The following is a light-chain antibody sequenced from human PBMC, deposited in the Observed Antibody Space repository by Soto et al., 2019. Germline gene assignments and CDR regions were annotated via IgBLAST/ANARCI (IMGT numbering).Light chain of an antibody. CDR1: QSIGSY. Sequence: DIQMTQSPSSLSASVGDRVTITCRASQSIGSYLNWHQQKPGRAPKLLIYDASSLQSKVPSRFSGSGSGTDFTLTISSLQPEDSATYYCQQSYNTLWTFCQGTKV. CDR3: QQSYNTLWT. V-gene: IGKV1-39*01. J-gene: IGKJ1*01. CDR2: DAS.